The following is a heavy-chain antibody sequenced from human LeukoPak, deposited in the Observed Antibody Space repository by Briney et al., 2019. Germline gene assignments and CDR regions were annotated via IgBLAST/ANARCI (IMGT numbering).Heavy chain of an antibody. CDR2: INPNSGGT. J-gene: IGHJ6*03. Sequence: ASVKVSCKTSGYTFTSYAINWMRQAPGQGLEWMGWINPNSGGTNYAQKFQGRVTMTRDTSISTAYMELSRLRSDDTAVYYCARGPAGDYMDVWGKGTTVTVSS. V-gene: IGHV1-2*02. CDR3: ARGPAGDYMDV. CDR1: GYTFTSYA. D-gene: IGHD3-10*01.